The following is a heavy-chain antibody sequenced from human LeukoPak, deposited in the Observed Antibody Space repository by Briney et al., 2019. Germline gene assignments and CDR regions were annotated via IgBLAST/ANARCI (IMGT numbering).Heavy chain of an antibody. D-gene: IGHD2-21*02. J-gene: IGHJ4*02. CDR2: ISGSGIST. CDR3: AKDVVTAHPWYFDY. V-gene: IGHV3-23*01. Sequence: HTGGSLRLSCAASGFTFSSYAMSWVRQAPGKGLEWVSAISGSGISTYYADSVKGRFTISRDNSRTTLYLQMDSLRAEDTAVYYCAKDVVTAHPWYFDYWGQGTLVTVSS. CDR1: GFTFSSYA.